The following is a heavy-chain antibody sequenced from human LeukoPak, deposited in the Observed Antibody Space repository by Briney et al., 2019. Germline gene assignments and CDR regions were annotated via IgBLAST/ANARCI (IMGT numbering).Heavy chain of an antibody. CDR1: GYTFTSYY. CDR2: INPSGGST. CDR3: ARESRGGEGYCSSTSCSLPDAFDI. J-gene: IGHJ3*02. Sequence: ASVTVSCKASGYTFTSYYMHWVRQAPGQGLEWMGKINPSGGSTSYAQKFQGRVTMTRDTSTSTVYMELSSLRPEDTAVYYCARESRGGEGYCSSTSCSLPDAFDIWGQGTMVTVSS. D-gene: IGHD2-2*01. V-gene: IGHV1-46*01.